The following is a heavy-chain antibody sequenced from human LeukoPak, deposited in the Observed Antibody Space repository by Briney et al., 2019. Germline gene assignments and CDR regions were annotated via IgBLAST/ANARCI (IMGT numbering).Heavy chain of an antibody. CDR3: ATGGYDWDAYDY. CDR2: NNPSGGST. D-gene: IGHD3-16*01. J-gene: IGHJ4*02. Sequence: ASVKVSCTASGYSFSNLYIHWVRQAPGQGLEWMGMNNPSGGSTIYAQKFQGRLTMTRDTSTSTVYMELSSLRSEDTAVYFCATGGYDWDAYDYWGQGTPVTVSS. V-gene: IGHV1-46*01. CDR1: GYSFSNLY.